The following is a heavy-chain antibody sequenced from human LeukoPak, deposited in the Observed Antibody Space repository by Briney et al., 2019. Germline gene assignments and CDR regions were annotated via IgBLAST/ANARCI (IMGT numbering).Heavy chain of an antibody. CDR3: ATEKTGTGTDDY. CDR2: ISYDGSNE. Sequence: GGSLKLSCAASGFTFSSYVMHWVRQAPGKGLEWVAIISYDGSNEYYADSVKGRFTISRDNSKNTLYLQMNSLRAAVTAVYYCATEKTGTGTDDYWGQGTLVTVSS. CDR1: GFTFSSYV. V-gene: IGHV3-30*04. J-gene: IGHJ4*02. D-gene: IGHD3-9*01.